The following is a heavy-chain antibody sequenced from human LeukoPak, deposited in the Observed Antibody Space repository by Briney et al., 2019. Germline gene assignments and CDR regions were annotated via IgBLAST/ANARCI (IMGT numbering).Heavy chain of an antibody. CDR3: AKDLTALRYSGSYSSFDY. CDR2: ISSSSSTI. J-gene: IGHJ4*02. CDR1: GFTFSSYS. V-gene: IGHV3-48*01. D-gene: IGHD1-26*01. Sequence: PGGSLRLSCAASGFTFSSYSMNWVRQAPGKGLEWVSYISSSSSTIYYADSVKGRFTISRDNAKNSLYLQMNSLRAEDTAVYYCAKDLTALRYSGSYSSFDYWGQGTLVTVSS.